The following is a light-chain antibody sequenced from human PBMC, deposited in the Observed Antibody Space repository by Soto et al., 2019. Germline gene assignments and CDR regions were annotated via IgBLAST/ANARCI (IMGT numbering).Light chain of an antibody. V-gene: IGLV1-44*01. CDR3: AAWDDSLNGYV. CDR1: NSNIGSHT. CDR2: SNN. Sequence: QSVLTQAPSASGTPGQGVTISCSGSNSNIGSHTVNWYQQLPGTAPKLLIHSNNQRPSGVPDRFSGSGSGTSASLAISGLQSEDEADYYCAAWDDSLNGYVFGTGTKVTLL. J-gene: IGLJ1*01.